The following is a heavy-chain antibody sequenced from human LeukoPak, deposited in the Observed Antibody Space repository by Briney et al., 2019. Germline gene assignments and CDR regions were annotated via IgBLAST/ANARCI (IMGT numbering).Heavy chain of an antibody. V-gene: IGHV3-74*01. D-gene: IGHD3-22*01. CDR1: GFTFSSYW. J-gene: IGHJ4*02. CDR2: INSDGSST. CDR3: AKDHKRITMIVVVITYFDY. Sequence: GGSLRLSCAASGFTFSSYWMHWVRQAPGKGLVWVSRINSDGSSTSYADSVKGRFTISRDNAKNTLYLQMNSLRAEDTAVYYCAKDHKRITMIVVVITYFDYWGQGTLVAVSS.